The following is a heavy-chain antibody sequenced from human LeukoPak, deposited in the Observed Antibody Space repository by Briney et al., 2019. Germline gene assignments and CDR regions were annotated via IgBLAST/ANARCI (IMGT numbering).Heavy chain of an antibody. CDR2: IYSSGST. Sequence: PSETLSLTCSVSGGSISSYYWSWVRQPAGKGLEWIGRIYSSGSTNYNPSLNSRVTMSVDTSNNQFSLRLTSVTAAVTAVYYCARGTTAAAGIFDCWGQGTLVTVSS. J-gene: IGHJ4*02. CDR1: GGSISSYY. D-gene: IGHD6-13*01. V-gene: IGHV4-4*07. CDR3: ARGTTAAAGIFDC.